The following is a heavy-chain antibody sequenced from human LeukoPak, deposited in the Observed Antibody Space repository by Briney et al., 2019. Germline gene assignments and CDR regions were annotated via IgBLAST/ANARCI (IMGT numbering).Heavy chain of an antibody. V-gene: IGHV4-59*08. D-gene: IGHD2-2*01. Sequence: SETLSLTCTVSGGSISSYYWSWIRQPPRKGLEWIGHIYGSGSTNYNPSLKSRVTLSVDTSKSQFSLKLRSVTAADTAVYYCARLPAHYCSSTSCDDSWFDPWGQGTLVTVSS. CDR1: GGSISSYY. J-gene: IGHJ5*02. CDR2: IYGSGST. CDR3: ARLPAHYCSSTSCDDSWFDP.